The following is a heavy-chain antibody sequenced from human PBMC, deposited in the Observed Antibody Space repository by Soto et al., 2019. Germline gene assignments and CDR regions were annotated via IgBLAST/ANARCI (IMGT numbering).Heavy chain of an antibody. CDR1: GFTFSDHY. D-gene: IGHD4-17*01. CDR3: AKISTTSYFDF. V-gene: IGHV3-72*01. J-gene: IGHJ4*02. CDR2: IRKKANSYTT. Sequence: GGSLRLSCAASGFTFSDHYMDWVRQVPGKGLEWVGRIRKKANSYTTEYAASVKGRFTISRDDSKNSMYLQMNSLKTEDTAVYFCAKISTTSYFDFWGQGTLVTVSS.